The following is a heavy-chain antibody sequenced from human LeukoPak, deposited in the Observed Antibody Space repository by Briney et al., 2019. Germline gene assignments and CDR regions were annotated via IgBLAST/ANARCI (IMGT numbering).Heavy chain of an antibody. J-gene: IGHJ6*03. CDR2: IWYDGSNK. Sequence: GGSLRLSCAASGFTFSSYWMSWVRQAPGKGLEWVAVIWYDGSNKYYADSVKGRFTISRDNSKNTLYLQMNSLRAEDTAVYYCAKDRYYGSGSYMDVWGKGTTVTVSS. CDR3: AKDRYYGSGSYMDV. D-gene: IGHD3-10*01. V-gene: IGHV3-33*06. CDR1: GFTFSSYW.